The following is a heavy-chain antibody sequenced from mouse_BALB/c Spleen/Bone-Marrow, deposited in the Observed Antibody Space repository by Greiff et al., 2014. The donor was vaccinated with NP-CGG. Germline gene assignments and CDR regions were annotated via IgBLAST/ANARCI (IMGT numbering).Heavy chain of an antibody. CDR1: GYTFTSYW. Sequence: QVQLQQSGAELARPGASVKLSCKASGYTFTSYWMQWVKQRPGQGLEWIGAIYPGDGDTRCTQKFKGKATLTADKSSSTAYMQLSSLASEDSAVYYCASQGDYGSFDYWGQGTTLTVSS. D-gene: IGHD1-1*02. CDR3: ASQGDYGSFDY. V-gene: IGHV1-87*01. J-gene: IGHJ2*01. CDR2: IYPGDGDT.